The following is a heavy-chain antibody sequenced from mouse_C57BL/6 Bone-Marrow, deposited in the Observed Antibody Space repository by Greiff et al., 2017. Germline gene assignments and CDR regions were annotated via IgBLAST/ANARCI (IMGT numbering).Heavy chain of an antibody. D-gene: IGHD1-1*01. CDR3: ARLTTPVLDV. CDR2: ISDGGSYT. V-gene: IGHV5-4*01. J-gene: IGHJ1*03. Sequence: EVQVVESGGGLVKPGGSLKLSCAASGFTFSSYAMSWVRQTPEKRLEWVATISDGGSYTYYPDNVKGRFTISRDNAKNNLYLQMSHLKSEDTAMYYCARLTTPVLDVGGTGTTVTVAS. CDR1: GFTFSSYA.